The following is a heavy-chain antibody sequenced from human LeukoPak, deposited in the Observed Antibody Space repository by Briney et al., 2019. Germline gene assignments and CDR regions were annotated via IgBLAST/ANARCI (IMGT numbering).Heavy chain of an antibody. D-gene: IGHD1-26*01. Sequence: KPSETLSLTCTVSGGSISSSSYYWGWIRQPPGKGLEWIGSIYYSGSTYYNPSLKSRVTISVDTSKNQFSLKLSSVTAADTAVYYCARVGQWELLFDPWGQGTLVTVSS. J-gene: IGHJ5*02. V-gene: IGHV4-39*07. CDR2: IYYSGST. CDR1: GGSISSSSYY. CDR3: ARVGQWELLFDP.